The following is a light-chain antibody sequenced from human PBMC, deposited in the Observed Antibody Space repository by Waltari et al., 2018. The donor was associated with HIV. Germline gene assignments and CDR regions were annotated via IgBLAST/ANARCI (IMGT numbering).Light chain of an antibody. J-gene: IGKJ3*01. V-gene: IGKV1-39*01. Sequence: DIHMTQTPSSLSPSVVDRVTLTCRASQSVSSNLNWYQQKPGKAPDLLVYSASTLHDGVPSRFSGGGSGTDFTLTISGLQPEDFATYYCQQSYTAPFSFGPGTKVDVK. CDR1: QSVSSN. CDR3: QQSYTAPFS. CDR2: SAS.